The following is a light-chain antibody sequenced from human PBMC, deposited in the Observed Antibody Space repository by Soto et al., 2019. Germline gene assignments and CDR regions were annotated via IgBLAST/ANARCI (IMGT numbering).Light chain of an antibody. CDR2: AAS. CDR3: QQYGSSPPFT. J-gene: IGKJ2*01. CDR1: QSISSSY. V-gene: IGKV3-20*01. Sequence: EIVLTQSPGTLSLSPGERATLSCRASQSISSSYLAWYQQKPGQAPRLLIYAASSRATGIPDRFSGSGSGTDFTLTISRLEPEHFAVYYCQQYGSSPPFTFGQGTKLEIK.